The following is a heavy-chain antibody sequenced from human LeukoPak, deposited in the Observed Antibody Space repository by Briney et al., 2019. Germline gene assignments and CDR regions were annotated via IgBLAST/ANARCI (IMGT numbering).Heavy chain of an antibody. CDR3: ARRSVAVAGTYYYYYGMDV. CDR2: ISSSSSYI. Sequence: PGGPLRLSCAASGFTFSSYSMNWVRQAPGKGLEWVSSISSSSSYIYYADSVKGRFTISRDNAKNSLYLQMNSLRAEDTAVYYCARRSVAVAGTYYYYYGMDVWGQGTTVTVSS. CDR1: GFTFSSYS. J-gene: IGHJ6*02. D-gene: IGHD6-19*01. V-gene: IGHV3-21*01.